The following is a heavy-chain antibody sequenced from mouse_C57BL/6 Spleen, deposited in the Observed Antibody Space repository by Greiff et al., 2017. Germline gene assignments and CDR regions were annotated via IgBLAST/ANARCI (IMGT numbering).Heavy chain of an antibody. CDR2: IYPGNSDT. CDR3: TRMRDYDYGGFDY. J-gene: IGHJ2*01. V-gene: IGHV1-5*01. D-gene: IGHD2-4*01. CDR1: GYTFTSYW. Sequence: VQLQQSGTVLARPGASVKMSCKTSGYTFTSYWMHWVKQRPGQGLEWIGAIYPGNSDTSYNQKFKGKAKLTAVTSASTAYMELSSLTNEDSAVYYCTRMRDYDYGGFDYWGQGTTLTVSS.